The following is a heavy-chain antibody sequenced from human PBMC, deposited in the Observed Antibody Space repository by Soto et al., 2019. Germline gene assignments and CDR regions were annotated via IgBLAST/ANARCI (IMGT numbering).Heavy chain of an antibody. J-gene: IGHJ4*02. D-gene: IGHD1-26*01. CDR3: AKAWGPRHYFDY. CDR1: GFTFSIYA. Sequence: GGSLRLSCAASGFTFSIYAMSWVRQAPGKGLEWVSLISTSGISTYYADSVKGRFTISRDNSKNTLYLQMNSLRAEDTAVYYCAKAWGPRHYFDYWGQRTLVTVSS. CDR2: ISTSGIST. V-gene: IGHV3-23*01.